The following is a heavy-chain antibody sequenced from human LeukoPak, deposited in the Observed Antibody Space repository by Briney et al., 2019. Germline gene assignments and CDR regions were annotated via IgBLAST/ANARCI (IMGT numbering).Heavy chain of an antibody. CDR2: ISYDGSDT. Sequence: GGSLRLSCAASGFTFRSYAMSWVRQAPGKGLDWVAVISYDGSDTHYADSVKGRFTISRDNSKKTLYLQMNSLRAEDTAVYYCARDVNTVADYYFDYWGQGALVTVSS. V-gene: IGHV3-30-3*01. CDR3: ARDVNTVADYYFDY. D-gene: IGHD5-12*01. CDR1: GFTFRSYA. J-gene: IGHJ4*02.